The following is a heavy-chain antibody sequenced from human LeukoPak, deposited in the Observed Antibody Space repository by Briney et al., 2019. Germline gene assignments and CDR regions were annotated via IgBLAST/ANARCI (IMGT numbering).Heavy chain of an antibody. CDR3: ARSPIDYYYYMDV. CDR2: SYPGDSDT. V-gene: IGHV5-51*01. CDR1: GYIFTSYW. J-gene: IGHJ6*03. Sequence: GASLQISSKCSGYIFTSYWIGCVRQLAGKVLEWMGISYPGDSDTRYSPSFQGQVTISADKSISTAYLQWSSLKASDTAMYYCARSPIDYYYYMDVWGKGTTVTVSS.